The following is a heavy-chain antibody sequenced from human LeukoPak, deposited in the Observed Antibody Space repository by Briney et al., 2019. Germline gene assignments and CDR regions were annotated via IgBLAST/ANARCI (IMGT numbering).Heavy chain of an antibody. D-gene: IGHD2-21*02. V-gene: IGHV4-4*02. CDR1: GGSISSSNW. CDR2: IYHSGST. J-gene: IGHJ4*02. CDR3: ARRGAYCGGDCYTIFGY. Sequence: PSETLSLTCAVSGGSISSSNWWSWVRQPPGKGLEWLGEIYHSGSTNYSPSLKSRVTISVDKSKNQFSLKLSSVTAADTAVYYCARRGAYCGGDCYTIFGYWGQGTLVTVSS.